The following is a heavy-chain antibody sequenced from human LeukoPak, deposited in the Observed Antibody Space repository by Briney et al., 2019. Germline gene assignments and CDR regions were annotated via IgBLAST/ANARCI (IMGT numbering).Heavy chain of an antibody. CDR1: GFTFSSYW. J-gene: IGHJ4*02. CDR3: ARDQGSFDY. V-gene: IGHV3-74*01. CDR2: IHSDGIGT. Sequence: GGSLRLSCAASGFTFSSYWMHWIRQAPGRGLVWVSRIHSDGIGTSYADSVRGRFTISRDNAKNTVYLQMNSLRAEDTAVYYCARDQGSFDYWGQGTLVTVSS.